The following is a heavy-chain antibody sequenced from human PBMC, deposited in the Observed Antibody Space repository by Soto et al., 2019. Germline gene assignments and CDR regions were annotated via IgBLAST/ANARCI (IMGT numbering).Heavy chain of an antibody. Sequence: ASVKVSCKASGYTFIRYDMHWVRQAPGQGLEWMGIINPSGGSTSYAQKFQGRVTMTRDTSTSTVYMELSSLRSEDTAVYYCTRGIAVAGFDYWGQGTLVTVSS. CDR3: TRGIAVAGFDY. CDR2: INPSGGST. CDR1: GYTFIRYD. V-gene: IGHV1-46*03. D-gene: IGHD6-19*01. J-gene: IGHJ4*02.